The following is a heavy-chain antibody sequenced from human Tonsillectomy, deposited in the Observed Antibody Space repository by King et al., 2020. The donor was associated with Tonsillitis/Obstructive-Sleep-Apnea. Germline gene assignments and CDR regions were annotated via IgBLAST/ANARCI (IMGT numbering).Heavy chain of an antibody. D-gene: IGHD3-16*01. CDR2: VIHSGST. V-gene: IGHV4-34*01. Sequence: VQLQQWGAGLLKPSETLSLTCAVSGGSFSDYYWSWVRQPPNKVLEWIGDVIHSGSTSFNPSLKSRVIISVDTSKNQFSLRLSSVTAADTAVYYCARGHGDYYMDVWGKGTTVTVSS. J-gene: IGHJ6*03. CDR3: ARGHGDYYMDV. CDR1: GGSFSDYY.